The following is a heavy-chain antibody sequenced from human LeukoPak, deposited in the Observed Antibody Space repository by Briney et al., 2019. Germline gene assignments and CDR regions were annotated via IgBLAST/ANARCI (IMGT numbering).Heavy chain of an antibody. V-gene: IGHV3-23*01. D-gene: IGHD2-15*01. CDR1: GFTFNNYA. J-gene: IGHJ3*02. CDR2: ISGSGRNT. Sequence: GGSLTLSCAASGFTFNNYAMSWVRQAPGKGLEWVSGISGSGRNTYYADSVKGRFTISRDNSKNTLYLQMNSLRAEDAAVFYCAKGLVVVVGATDLFDMWGQGTMVTVSS. CDR3: AKGLVVVVGATDLFDM.